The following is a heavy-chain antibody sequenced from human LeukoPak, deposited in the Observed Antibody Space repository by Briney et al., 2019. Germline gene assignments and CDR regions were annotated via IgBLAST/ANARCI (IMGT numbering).Heavy chain of an antibody. CDR1: GVSFSGYY. V-gene: IGHV4-34*01. Sequence: SEALSLTCAVYGVSFSGYYWSGIRHPPGKGLEWIGEINHSGSTNYNPSPKSRVTISVDTSKNQFSLKLTSVTAADTAVYYCARATLQLERRPFDYWGQGTLVTVSS. D-gene: IGHD1-1*01. J-gene: IGHJ4*02. CDR2: INHSGST. CDR3: ARATLQLERRPFDY.